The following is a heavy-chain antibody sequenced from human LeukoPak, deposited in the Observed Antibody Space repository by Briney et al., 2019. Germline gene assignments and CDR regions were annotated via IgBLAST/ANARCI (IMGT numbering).Heavy chain of an antibody. J-gene: IGHJ6*03. CDR1: GYSISSGYY. D-gene: IGHD3-3*01. Sequence: PSETLSLTCTVSGYSISSGYYWAGFRQPQGRGWGGLGVIYLSGSTYYNPSLKSRVTISVDTSKNQFSLKLSSVTAADTAVYYCARASYGVVIKGPYYYYYMDVCGKGTTVTVSS. CDR2: IYLSGST. V-gene: IGHV4-38-2*02. CDR3: ARASYGVVIKGPYYYYYMDV.